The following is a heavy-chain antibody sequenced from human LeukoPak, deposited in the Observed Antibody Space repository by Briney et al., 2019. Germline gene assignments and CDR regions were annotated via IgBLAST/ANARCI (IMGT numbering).Heavy chain of an antibody. Sequence: SSETLSLTCTVSDDSISRGGYYWSWIRQHPGKGLEWIGYLYYSGGTFYSPSLKSRLIISRDTSRNQFSLTLRSVTAADTAVYYCARGDSDYGDGGLDYWGQGTLVIVSS. CDR3: ARGDSDYGDGGLDY. J-gene: IGHJ4*02. CDR2: LYYSGGT. V-gene: IGHV4-31*03. D-gene: IGHD4-17*01. CDR1: DDSISRGGYY.